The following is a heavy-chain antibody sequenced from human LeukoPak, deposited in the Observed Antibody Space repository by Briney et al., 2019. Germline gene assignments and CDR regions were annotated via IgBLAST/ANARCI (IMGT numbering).Heavy chain of an antibody. CDR2: ISYDGSNK. Sequence: GRSLRLSCAASGFTFSSYGMHWVRQAPGKGLEWVAVISYDGSNKYYADSVKGRFTISRDNSKNTLYLQMNSLRAEDTAVYYCATSIAVAGNDYWGQGTLVTVSS. CDR3: ATSIAVAGNDY. D-gene: IGHD6-19*01. J-gene: IGHJ4*02. CDR1: GFTFSSYG. V-gene: IGHV3-30*03.